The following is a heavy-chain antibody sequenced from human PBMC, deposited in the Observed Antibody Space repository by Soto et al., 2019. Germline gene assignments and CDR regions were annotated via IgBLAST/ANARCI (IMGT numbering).Heavy chain of an antibody. Sequence: ASVKVSCKASGYMFRSYGISWVRQAPGKGLEWMGWISTYNGNTKYGQKFQGRVTLTTETSTSTVYMDLRSLRLDDTSVYYCARGAKDYYYDNRGHYSSSTFDYWGPGRLVTVSS. CDR3: ARGAKDYYYDNRGHYSSSTFDY. J-gene: IGHJ4*02. CDR1: GYMFRSYG. D-gene: IGHD3-22*01. V-gene: IGHV1-18*01. CDR2: ISTYNGNT.